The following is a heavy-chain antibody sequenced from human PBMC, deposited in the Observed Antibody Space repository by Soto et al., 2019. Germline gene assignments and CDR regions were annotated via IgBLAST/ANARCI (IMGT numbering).Heavy chain of an antibody. CDR3: ARLPIAAAGTFSWFDH. CDR2: IYPGDSDT. Sequence: EVQLVQSGAEVKKPGESLKISCKGSGYSFTSYWIGWVRQMPGKGLEWMGIIYPGDSDTRYSPSFQGQVTISADKSISTAYLQWSSLKASDTAMYYCARLPIAAAGTFSWFDHWGQGTLVTVSS. D-gene: IGHD6-13*01. CDR1: GYSFTSYW. V-gene: IGHV5-51*01. J-gene: IGHJ5*02.